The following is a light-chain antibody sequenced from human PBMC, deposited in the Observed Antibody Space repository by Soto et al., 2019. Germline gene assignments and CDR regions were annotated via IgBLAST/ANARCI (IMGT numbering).Light chain of an antibody. Sequence: EIVLTQSPGTLSLSPGERAILSCRASQSVSNSYLAWYQQKPGQAPRLLIYGASSRATGIPDRFSGSGSGTDFTLTISRLEPEDFALYYCQHYVNSPLTFGGGTKVEIK. V-gene: IGKV3-20*01. CDR1: QSVSNSY. CDR3: QHYVNSPLT. CDR2: GAS. J-gene: IGKJ4*01.